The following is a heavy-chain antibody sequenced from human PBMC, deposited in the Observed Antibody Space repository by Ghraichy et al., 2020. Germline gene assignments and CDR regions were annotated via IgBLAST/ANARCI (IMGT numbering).Heavy chain of an antibody. J-gene: IGHJ4*02. CDR3: AREYYGLLAGYYLDY. CDR1: GFTFSSFE. Sequence: GGSLRLSCAASGFTFSSFEMNWVRLTPGKGLEWLSYISGSGTTVHYADSVKGRFITSRDNAKNSLYLHMNSLRPDDTAIYFCAREYYGLLAGYYLDYWGQGTLVTASS. CDR2: ISGSGTTV. V-gene: IGHV3-48*03. D-gene: IGHD3-9*01.